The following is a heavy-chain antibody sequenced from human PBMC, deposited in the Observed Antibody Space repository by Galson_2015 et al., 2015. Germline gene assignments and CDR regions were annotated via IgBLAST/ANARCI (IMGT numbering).Heavy chain of an antibody. J-gene: IGHJ4*02. V-gene: IGHV3-21*01. D-gene: IGHD5-12*01. CDR2: ISSSSSYI. CDR3: ARARPPNYSGYDLFTYYFDY. CDR1: GFTFSSYS. Sequence: LRLSCAASGFTFSSYSMNWVRQAPGKGLEWVSSISSSSSYIYYADSVKGRFTISRDNAKNSLYLQMNSLRAEDTAVYYCARARPPNYSGYDLFTYYFDYWGQGTLVAVSS.